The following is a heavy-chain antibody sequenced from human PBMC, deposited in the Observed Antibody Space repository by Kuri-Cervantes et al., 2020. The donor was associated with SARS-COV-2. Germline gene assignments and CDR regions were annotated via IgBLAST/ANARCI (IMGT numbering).Heavy chain of an antibody. V-gene: IGHV3-53*01. CDR3: AKDQGGDYGDLPLDY. CDR2: IYIGGIT. Sequence: GGSLRLTSAASGFTFSSNYMSWVRQAPGKELEWVSVIYIGGITYYADSVQGRFTIPRDNSKNTLYLQLNSRRAEDTAVYYCAKDQGGDYGDLPLDYWGQGTLVTVSS. D-gene: IGHD4-17*01. J-gene: IGHJ4*02. CDR1: GFTFSSNY.